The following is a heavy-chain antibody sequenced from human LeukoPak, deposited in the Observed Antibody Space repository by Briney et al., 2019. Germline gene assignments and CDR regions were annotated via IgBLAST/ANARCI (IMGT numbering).Heavy chain of an antibody. J-gene: IGHJ4*02. CDR2: ISGSGGST. CDR3: AKDRALAAYDFWSGYYDYDY. CDR1: GFTFSSYA. D-gene: IGHD3-3*01. V-gene: IGHV3-23*01. Sequence: GGSLRLSXAASGFTFSSYAMSWVRQAPGKGLEWVSAISGSGGSTYYADSVEGRFTISRDNSKNTLYLQMNSLRAEDTAVYYCAKDRALAAYDFWSGYYDYDYWGQGTLVTVSS.